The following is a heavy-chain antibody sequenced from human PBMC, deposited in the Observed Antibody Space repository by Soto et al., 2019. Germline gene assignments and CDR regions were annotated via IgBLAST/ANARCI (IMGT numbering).Heavy chain of an antibody. D-gene: IGHD3-10*01. Sequence: GGSLRLSCAASGFTFSSYAMSWVRQAPGKGLEWVSAISGSGGSTYYADSVKGRFTISRDNSKNTLYLQMNSLRAEDTAVYYCAKDRTMGWATATQLVDYWGQGTLVTVS. CDR2: ISGSGGST. CDR1: GFTFSSYA. CDR3: AKDRTMGWATATQLVDY. J-gene: IGHJ4*02. V-gene: IGHV3-23*01.